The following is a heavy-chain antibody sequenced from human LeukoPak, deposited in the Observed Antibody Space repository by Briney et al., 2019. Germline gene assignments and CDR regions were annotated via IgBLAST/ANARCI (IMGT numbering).Heavy chain of an antibody. D-gene: IGHD5-18*01. Sequence: SETLSLTCTVSGGSISSYYWSWIRQPAGKGLEWIGRIYTSGSTNYNPSLKSRVTMSVDTSKNQFSLKLSSVTAADTAVYSDTAMVTVWFDPWGQGTLVTVSP. V-gene: IGHV4-4*07. CDR2: IYTSGST. J-gene: IGHJ5*02. CDR1: GGSISSYY. CDR3: TAMVTVWFDP.